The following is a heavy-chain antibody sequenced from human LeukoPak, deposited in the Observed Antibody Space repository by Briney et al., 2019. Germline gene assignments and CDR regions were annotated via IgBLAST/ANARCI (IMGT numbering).Heavy chain of an antibody. CDR1: GFAVTINY. V-gene: IGHV3-66*04. J-gene: IGHJ4*02. D-gene: IGHD3-3*02. CDR2: IYNVDDT. Sequence: GGSLRLSCVASGFAVTINYMSWVRQAPGKGLEWVSVIYNVDDTKYADSVKGRFTISRDNSKNTLFLQMDSLRAEDTAVYYCARQPPISISHYYFDYWGQGTLVTVSS. CDR3: ARQPPISISHYYFDY.